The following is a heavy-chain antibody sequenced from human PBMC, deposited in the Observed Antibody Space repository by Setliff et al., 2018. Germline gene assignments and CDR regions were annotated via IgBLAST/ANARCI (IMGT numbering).Heavy chain of an antibody. CDR1: GYTFTCYA. D-gene: IGHD5-18*01. CDR2: INAGNGNT. Sequence: ASVKVSCKASGYTFTCYAMHWVRQAPGQRLEWMGWINAGNGNTKYSQKFQGRVTITRDTSASTAYMELSSLGSEDTAVYYCARDKLWFQGYFDYWGQGTLVTVSS. CDR3: ARDKLWFQGYFDY. V-gene: IGHV1-3*01. J-gene: IGHJ4*02.